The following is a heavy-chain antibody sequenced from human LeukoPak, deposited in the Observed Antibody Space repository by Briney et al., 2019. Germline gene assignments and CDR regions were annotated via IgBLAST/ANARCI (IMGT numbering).Heavy chain of an antibody. CDR3: ARDWRLGELSPYYFDY. D-gene: IGHD3-16*02. V-gene: IGHV3-21*01. CDR2: ISSSSSYI. CDR1: GFTFSSYS. J-gene: IGHJ4*02. Sequence: GGSLRLSCAASGFTFSSYSMNWVRQAPGKGLEWVSSISSSSSYIYYADPVKGRFTISRDNAKNSLYLQMNSLRAEDTAVYYCARDWRLGELSPYYFDYWGQGTLVTVSS.